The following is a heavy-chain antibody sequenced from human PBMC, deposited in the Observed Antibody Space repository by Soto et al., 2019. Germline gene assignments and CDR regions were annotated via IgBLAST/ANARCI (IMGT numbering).Heavy chain of an antibody. D-gene: IGHD3-16*02. CDR1: GGSISSGGYY. CDR2: IYYSGST. Sequence: QVQLQESGPGLVKPSQTLSLTCTVSGGSISSGGYYWSWIRQHPGKGLEWIGYIYYSGSTYYNQSLKSRVTISVDTSKNQFSLKLSSVTAADTAVYYCASSFSVITFGGVIVKGAFDIWGQGTMVTVSS. V-gene: IGHV4-31*03. CDR3: ASSFSVITFGGVIVKGAFDI. J-gene: IGHJ3*02.